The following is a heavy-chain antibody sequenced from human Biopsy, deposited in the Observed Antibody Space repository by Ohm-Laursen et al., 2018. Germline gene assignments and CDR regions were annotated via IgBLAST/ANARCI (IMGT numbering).Heavy chain of an antibody. Sequence: SETLSLTCTVSGGFISTYYWNWIRQPAGKALEWIGRIYNTGSTNYNPSLQSRVTMSVDTSKNQFSLKLSSVTAADTAVYYCARGSNDFGGLYFPRWGQGTLLTVSS. CDR2: IYNTGST. V-gene: IGHV4-4*07. D-gene: IGHD4-23*01. J-gene: IGHJ4*02. CDR1: GGFISTYY. CDR3: ARGSNDFGGLYFPR.